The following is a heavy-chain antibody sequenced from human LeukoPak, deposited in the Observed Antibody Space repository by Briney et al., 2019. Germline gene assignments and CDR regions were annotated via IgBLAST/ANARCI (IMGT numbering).Heavy chain of an antibody. CDR3: ARDTSYAFDI. Sequence: SETLSLTCTVSGGSISSSSYYWGWLRQPPGKGLEWIGSIYYSGSTYYNPSLKSRVTISVDTSKNQFSLKLSSVTAADTAVYYCARDTSYAFDIWGQGTMVTVSS. D-gene: IGHD6-6*01. CDR2: IYYSGST. V-gene: IGHV4-39*02. J-gene: IGHJ3*02. CDR1: GGSISSSSYY.